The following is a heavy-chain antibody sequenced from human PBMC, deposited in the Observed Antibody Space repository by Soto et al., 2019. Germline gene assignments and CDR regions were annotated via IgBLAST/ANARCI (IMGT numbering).Heavy chain of an antibody. V-gene: IGHV3-23*01. CDR3: AKDKYDYVWGGADAFAL. CDR1: GFTFSSYA. D-gene: IGHD3-16*01. Sequence: EVQLLESGGGLVQPGGSLRLSCAASGFTFSSYAMSWVRQAPGKGLEWVSAISGSGGSTYYADSVKGRFTISRDNSKKSLDLQMNRLGAEDTAVYYCAKDKYDYVWGGADAFALWGQGTMVTVSS. J-gene: IGHJ3*01. CDR2: ISGSGGST.